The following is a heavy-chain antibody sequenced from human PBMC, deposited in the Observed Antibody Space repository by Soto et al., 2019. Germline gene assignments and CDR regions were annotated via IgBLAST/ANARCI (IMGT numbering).Heavy chain of an antibody. Sequence: GGSLRLSCAASGFTFSSYGMHWVRQAPGKGLEWVAIVWFDGSNKYSADSVKGRFIISRDNSKNTLYLQMNSLRAEDTAVYYCAREPTYYDFWSGYKYYGMDVWGQGTTVTVSS. J-gene: IGHJ6*02. CDR2: VWFDGSNK. CDR3: AREPTYYDFWSGYKYYGMDV. D-gene: IGHD3-3*01. V-gene: IGHV3-33*01. CDR1: GFTFSSYG.